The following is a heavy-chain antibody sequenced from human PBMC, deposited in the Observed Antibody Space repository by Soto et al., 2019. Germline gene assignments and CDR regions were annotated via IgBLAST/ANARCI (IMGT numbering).Heavy chain of an antibody. Sequence: QVQLQESGPGLVKPSQTLSLTCTVSGGSISSGGYYWSWIRQHPGKGLEWIGYIYYSGSTYYNPSLKSRVAISVATSKNQFSLKLSSVTAADTAVYYCASHKGAYYGSGSYYKNWFDPWGQGTLVTVSS. V-gene: IGHV4-31*03. CDR3: ASHKGAYYGSGSYYKNWFDP. D-gene: IGHD3-10*01. CDR2: IYYSGST. CDR1: GGSISSGGYY. J-gene: IGHJ5*02.